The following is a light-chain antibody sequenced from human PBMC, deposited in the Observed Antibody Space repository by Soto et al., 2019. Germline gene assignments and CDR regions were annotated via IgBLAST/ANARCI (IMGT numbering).Light chain of an antibody. CDR1: QSVGSF. J-gene: IGKJ1*01. CDR3: YQYNDWPPA. CDR2: GAS. V-gene: IGKV3-15*01. Sequence: EIVLTQSPGTLSLSPGERATLSCRASQSVGSFLAWYQQKPGQAPRLLMFGASTRATGIPGRFSGTGYGRGFSLTISSLQSEDFAVYYCYQYNDWPPAFGQGTKVDTK.